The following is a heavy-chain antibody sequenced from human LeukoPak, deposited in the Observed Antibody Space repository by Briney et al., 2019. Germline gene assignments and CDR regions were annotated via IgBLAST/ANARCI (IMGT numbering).Heavy chain of an antibody. CDR3: AKDSYYDSSGYTDY. J-gene: IGHJ4*02. V-gene: IGHV3-9*01. Sequence: PGGSLRLSCAASGFTFDDYAMRWVRQAPGKGLEWVSGISWNSGSIGYADSVKGRFTISRDNAKNSLYLQMNSLRAEDTALYYCAKDSYYDSSGYTDYWGQGTLVTVSS. D-gene: IGHD3-22*01. CDR2: ISWNSGSI. CDR1: GFTFDDYA.